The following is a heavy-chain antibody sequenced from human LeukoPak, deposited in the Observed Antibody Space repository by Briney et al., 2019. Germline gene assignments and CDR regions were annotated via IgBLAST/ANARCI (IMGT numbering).Heavy chain of an antibody. V-gene: IGHV3-23*01. CDR2: ISGSGGST. CDR1: GFTFSSYA. D-gene: IGHD1-14*01. Sequence: PGGSLRLSCAASGFTFSSYAMSWARQAPGKGLEWVSAISGSGGSTYYADSVKGRFTISRDNSKNTLYLQMNSLRAEDTAVYYCAKDPEAMYYFDYWGQGTLVTVSS. J-gene: IGHJ4*02. CDR3: AKDPEAMYYFDY.